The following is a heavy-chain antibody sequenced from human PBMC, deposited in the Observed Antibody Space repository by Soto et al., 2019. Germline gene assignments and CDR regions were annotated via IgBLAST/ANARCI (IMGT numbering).Heavy chain of an antibody. CDR1: GFTFSSYA. CDR2: IIGSGGST. V-gene: IGHV3-23*01. J-gene: IGHJ4*02. D-gene: IGHD6-13*01. Sequence: GGSLRLSCAASGFTFSSYAMSWVRQAPGKGLEWVSAIIGSGGSTYYADSVKGRFTISRDNSLNTLYLQMNSLRAEDTAVYYCAKDHSSSWYRRYFDYWGQGTLVTVSS. CDR3: AKDHSSSWYRRYFDY.